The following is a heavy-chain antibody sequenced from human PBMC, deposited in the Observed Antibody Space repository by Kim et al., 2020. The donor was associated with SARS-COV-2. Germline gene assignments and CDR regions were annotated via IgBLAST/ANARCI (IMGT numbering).Heavy chain of an antibody. V-gene: IGHV4-59*01. Sequence: SETLSLTCTVSGGSISSYYWSWIRQPPGKGLEWIGYIYYSGSTNYNPSLKSRVTISVDTSKNQFSLKLSSVTAADTAVYYCARAATVTMSWNDYYYYGMDVWGQGTTVTVSS. CDR2: IYYSGST. CDR1: GGSISSYY. CDR3: ARAATVTMSWNDYYYYGMDV. J-gene: IGHJ6*02. D-gene: IGHD4-17*01.